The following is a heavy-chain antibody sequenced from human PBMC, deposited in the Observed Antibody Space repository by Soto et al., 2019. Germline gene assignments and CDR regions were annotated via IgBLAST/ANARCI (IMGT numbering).Heavy chain of an antibody. CDR1: GGSISSGGYY. CDR3: ARLLIVRIRIFGVVIFDGMDV. CDR2: IYYSGST. V-gene: IGHV4-31*02. D-gene: IGHD3-3*01. Sequence: PSLTCNVAGGSISSGGYYWSWIRQHPGKGLEWIGYIYYSGSTYYNLSLKSRVTISVDTSKNQFSLKLSSVTAADTAVYYCARLLIVRIRIFGVVIFDGMDVWGPGTTVTVSS. J-gene: IGHJ6*02.